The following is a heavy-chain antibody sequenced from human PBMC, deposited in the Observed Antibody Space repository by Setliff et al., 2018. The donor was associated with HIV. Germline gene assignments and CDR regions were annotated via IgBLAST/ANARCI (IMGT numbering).Heavy chain of an antibody. D-gene: IGHD6-6*01. J-gene: IGHJ6*03. CDR3: ASEAWTSYRSSSGYYYYYMDV. CDR2: IYYSGTT. CDR1: GDSVSSASYY. V-gene: IGHV4-61*01. Sequence: SETLSLTCTVSGDSVSSASYYWSWIRQPPGKGLEWIGYIYYSGTTKYNPSLKIRVTISVDTSKNQFSLKLSSVTAADTAVYYCASEAWTSYRSSSGYYYYYMDVWGKGTTVTVSS.